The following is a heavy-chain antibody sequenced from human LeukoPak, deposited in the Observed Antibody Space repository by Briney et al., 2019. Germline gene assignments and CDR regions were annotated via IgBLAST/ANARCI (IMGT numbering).Heavy chain of an antibody. J-gene: IGHJ6*04. D-gene: IGHD3-10*02. Sequence: GGSLRLSCAASGFTFSSYEMYWVRQAPGKGLEWVSYISSSGSTTYYADSVKGRFTISRDNAKNSLYLQMNSLRAEDTAVYYCAELGIPMIGGVWGKGNTVTISS. CDR3: AELGIPMIGGV. CDR1: GFTFSSYE. CDR2: ISSSGSTT. V-gene: IGHV3-48*03.